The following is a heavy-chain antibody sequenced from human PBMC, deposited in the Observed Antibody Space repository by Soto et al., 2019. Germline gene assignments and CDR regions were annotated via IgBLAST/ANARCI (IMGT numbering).Heavy chain of an antibody. Sequence: SVKVSCKASGDTFSSYALRWVRQAPGQGLEWMGWIVVGSGKTKYNQKFQERVTLTRDMATDTAYMDLRSLTSADTAIYYCAAVVPPSGILERRGLDPWGQGTLVTVSS. J-gene: IGHJ5*02. CDR1: GDTFSSYA. CDR3: AAVVPPSGILERRGLDP. D-gene: IGHD3-3*01. V-gene: IGHV1-58*01. CDR2: IVVGSGKT.